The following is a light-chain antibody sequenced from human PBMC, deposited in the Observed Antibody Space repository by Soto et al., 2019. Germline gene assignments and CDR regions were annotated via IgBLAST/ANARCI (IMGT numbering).Light chain of an antibody. CDR2: AAS. CDR1: QSISSY. Sequence: IQLTQSPSSLSASVGDRVTITCRASQSISSYLNWYQQKPGKAPKLLIYAASSLQSGVPSRFSGSGSGTDFTLTISSLQPEDFATYYCQQSYSTPYTFGGGTRWIS. J-gene: IGKJ4*01. CDR3: QQSYSTPYT. V-gene: IGKV1-39*01.